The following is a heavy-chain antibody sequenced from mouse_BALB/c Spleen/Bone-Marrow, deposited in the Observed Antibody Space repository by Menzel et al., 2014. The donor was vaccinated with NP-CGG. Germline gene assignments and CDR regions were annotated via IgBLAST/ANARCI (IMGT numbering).Heavy chain of an antibody. CDR2: IRNKANGYTT. CDR1: GFTFTGYY. CDR3: ARDENVGIYWYFDV. J-gene: IGHJ1*01. V-gene: IGHV7-3*02. Sequence: EVQGVESGGGLVQPGGSLRLSCAASGFTFTGYYMSWVRQPPGKALEWLGFIRNKANGYTTYYSASVKGRFTISRDNSQSILYLQMNTLRAEDSATYYCARDENVGIYWYFDVWGAGTTVTVSS.